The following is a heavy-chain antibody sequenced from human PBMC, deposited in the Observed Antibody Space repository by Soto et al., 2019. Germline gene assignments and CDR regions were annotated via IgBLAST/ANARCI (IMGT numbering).Heavy chain of an antibody. CDR1: GFSLTTSGVG. Sequence: QITLKESGPPLVKPTQTLTLTCTFSGFSLTTSGVGVGWIRQPPGKALEWLAFIYWDDDKRYSPSLKNRLTITKDTSKNQVVLTMTNMEAVDTATYSCAHSRDRLYHYDTSGYSGDFDYWGQGTLVTVSS. CDR2: IYWDDDK. CDR3: AHSRDRLYHYDTSGYSGDFDY. J-gene: IGHJ4*02. V-gene: IGHV2-5*02. D-gene: IGHD3-22*01.